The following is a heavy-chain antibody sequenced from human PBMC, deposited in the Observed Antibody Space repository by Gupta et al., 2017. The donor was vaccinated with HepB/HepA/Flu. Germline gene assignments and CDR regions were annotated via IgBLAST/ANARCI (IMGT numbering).Heavy chain of an antibody. CDR1: GFTFSSHA. CDR2: ISHDQAYE. J-gene: IGHJ4*02. V-gene: IGHV3-30*03. D-gene: IGHD1-26*01. CDR3: VGEVGVKDFDS. Sequence: QVQLEQSGGGVVRPGRSLRLSCAASGFTFSSHAMHWVRRAPGKGLEWVAVISHDQAYEDYVDSVKGRFSISRDNSNNMLYLQMNSLRAEDTAVYYCVGEVGVKDFDSWGQGTLVTVSS.